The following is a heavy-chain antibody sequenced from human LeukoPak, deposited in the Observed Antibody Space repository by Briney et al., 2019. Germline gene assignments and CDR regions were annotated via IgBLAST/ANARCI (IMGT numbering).Heavy chain of an antibody. CDR3: ARDHRAVGGVGYYYFGMDV. Sequence: SETLSLTCALSGGSPTTFNWNWVWPPAGKGLEWIGRIYTDGSTNYNPSLKSRATVSVATSVNQFSLRLTSLTAADTAVYYCARDHRAVGGVGYYYFGMDVWGQGTTVTVSS. CDR2: IYTDGST. D-gene: IGHD6-19*01. V-gene: IGHV4-4*07. J-gene: IGHJ6*01. CDR1: GGSPTTFN.